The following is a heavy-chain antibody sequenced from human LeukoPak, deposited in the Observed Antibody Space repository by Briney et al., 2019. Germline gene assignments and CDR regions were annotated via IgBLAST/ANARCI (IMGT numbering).Heavy chain of an antibody. CDR3: ARQSTAMVTVFDY. J-gene: IGHJ4*02. Sequence: SETLSLTCTVSGGSISSSSYYWGWIRQPPGKGLEWIGSIYYSGSTYYNPSLKSRVTISVDTSKNQFSLKLSSVTAADTAVYYCARQSTAMVTVFDYWGQGTLVTVSS. V-gene: IGHV4-39*01. CDR1: GGSISSSSYY. D-gene: IGHD5-18*01. CDR2: IYYSGST.